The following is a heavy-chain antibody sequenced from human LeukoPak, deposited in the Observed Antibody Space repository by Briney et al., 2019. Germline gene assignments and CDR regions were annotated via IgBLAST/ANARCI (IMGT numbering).Heavy chain of an antibody. Sequence: KTSETLPLTCTVSGGSISNYYWSWIRQPPGKGLEWVGYISYSGGTNYNPSLKSRVTISVDTSNNQFSLKLSSVTAADTAVYYCARKVDIVGTRVFDIWGQGTMVTVSS. CDR1: GGSISNYY. CDR2: ISYSGGT. CDR3: ARKVDIVGTRVFDI. J-gene: IGHJ3*02. V-gene: IGHV4-59*08. D-gene: IGHD5-12*01.